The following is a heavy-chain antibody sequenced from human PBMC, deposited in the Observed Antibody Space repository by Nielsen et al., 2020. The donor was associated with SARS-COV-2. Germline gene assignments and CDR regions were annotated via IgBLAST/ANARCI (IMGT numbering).Heavy chain of an antibody. Sequence: GGSLRLSCAASGFTFDDHAMHWVRQAPGKGLEWVSGVSSRGRVMGYADSVKGRFIISRDNAVNSLYLQMNSLTAEDTAVYYCAKDTGSVAASDNVFDIWGRGTMVTVSS. CDR2: VSSRGRVM. V-gene: IGHV3-9*01. J-gene: IGHJ3*02. CDR3: AKDTGSVAASDNVFDI. CDR1: GFTFDDHA. D-gene: IGHD6-25*01.